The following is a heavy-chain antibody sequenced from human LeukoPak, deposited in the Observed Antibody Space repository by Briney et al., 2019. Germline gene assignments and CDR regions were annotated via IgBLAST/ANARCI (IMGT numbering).Heavy chain of an antibody. CDR2: INPNSGNT. CDR1: GYTFTGYY. Sequence: ASVKVSCEASGYTFTGYYMHWVRQAPGQGLEWMGWINPNSGNTGYAQKFQGRVTITRNTSISTAYMELSSLRSEDTAVYYCARVGPAVDDAFDIWGQGTMVTVSS. CDR3: ARVGPAVDDAFDI. V-gene: IGHV1-8*03. D-gene: IGHD2-15*01. J-gene: IGHJ3*02.